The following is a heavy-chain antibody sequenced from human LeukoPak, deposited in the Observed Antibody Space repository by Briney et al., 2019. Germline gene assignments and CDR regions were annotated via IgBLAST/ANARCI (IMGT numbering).Heavy chain of an antibody. D-gene: IGHD3-3*01. CDR3: ARGRGYYDFWSGRTDP. V-gene: IGHV4-34*01. Sequence: PSETLSLTCAVYGGSFSGYYWSWIRQPPGKGLEWIGEINHSGSTNYNPSLKSRVTISVDTSKNQFSLKLSSVTAADTAVYYCARGRGYYDFWSGRTDPWGQGTLVTVSS. J-gene: IGHJ5*02. CDR1: GGSFSGYY. CDR2: INHSGST.